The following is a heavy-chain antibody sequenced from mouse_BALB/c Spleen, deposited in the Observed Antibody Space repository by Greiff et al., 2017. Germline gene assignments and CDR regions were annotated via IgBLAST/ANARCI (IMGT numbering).Heavy chain of an antibody. Sequence: QVQLQQSGAELMKPGASVKISCKATGYTFSSYWIEWVKQRPGHGLEWIGEILPGSGSTNYNEKFKGKATFTADTSSNTAYMQLSSLTSEDSAVYYCARSWGSGWFAYWGQGTLVTVSA. V-gene: IGHV1-9*01. CDR1: GYTFSSYW. CDR2: ILPGSGST. J-gene: IGHJ3*01. CDR3: ARSWGSGWFAY.